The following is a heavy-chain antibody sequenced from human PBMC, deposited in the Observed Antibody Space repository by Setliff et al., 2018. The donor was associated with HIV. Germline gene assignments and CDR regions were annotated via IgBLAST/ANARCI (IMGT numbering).Heavy chain of an antibody. D-gene: IGHD6-13*01. J-gene: IGHJ1*01. CDR2: FDPEDGET. CDR1: GYTLTGLS. CDR3: ATDHGYSSTWYSESFQH. Sequence: ASVKVSCKISGYTLTGLSIHWVRQAPGKGLEWMANFDPEDGETFYAQKFQGRLTMTEDTSTDTAYMELSSLRSDDTAMYYCATDHGYSSTWYSESFQHWGQGIVVTVSS. V-gene: IGHV1-24*01.